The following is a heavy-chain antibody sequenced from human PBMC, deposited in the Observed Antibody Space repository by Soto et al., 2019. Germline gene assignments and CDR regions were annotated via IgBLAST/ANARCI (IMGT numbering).Heavy chain of an antibody. V-gene: IGHV3-23*01. CDR2: ISGSGGST. Sequence: GGSLRLSCAASGFTFSSYAMSWVRQAPGKGLKWVSAISGSGGSTYYADSVKGRFTISRDNSKNTLYLQMNSLRAEDTAVYYCAKDRWCIVVVPAQWGQGTLVTVSS. CDR1: GFTFSSYA. CDR3: AKDRWCIVVVPAQ. J-gene: IGHJ4*02. D-gene: IGHD2-2*01.